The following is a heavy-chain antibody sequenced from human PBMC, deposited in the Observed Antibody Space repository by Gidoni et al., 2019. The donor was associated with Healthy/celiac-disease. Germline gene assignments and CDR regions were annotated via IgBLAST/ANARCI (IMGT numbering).Heavy chain of an antibody. CDR1: GFTFDDYA. J-gene: IGHJ3*02. CDR2: ISWNSGSI. D-gene: IGHD2-8*02. V-gene: IGHV3-9*01. CDR3: AKDMLPGGGAFDI. Sequence: EVQLVESGGGLVQPGRSLRLSCAASGFTFDDYAMHWVRQAPGKGLEWVSGISWNSGSIGYADSVKGRFTISRDNAKNSLYLQMNSLRAEDTALYYCAKDMLPGGGAFDIWGQGTMVTVSS.